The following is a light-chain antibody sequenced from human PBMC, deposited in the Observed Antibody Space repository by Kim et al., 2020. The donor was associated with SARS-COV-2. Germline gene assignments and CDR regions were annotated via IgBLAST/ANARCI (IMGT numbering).Light chain of an antibody. Sequence: SSELTQDPAVSVALGQTVRITCQGDSLTSFYASWYRQKPGQAPVLVFFGKNNRPSGVPDRFSASNSGDTASLTIGGAQAEDEGDYYCVSRDRSGHRYVFGTGTKVTVL. J-gene: IGLJ1*01. CDR1: SLTSFY. CDR2: GKN. CDR3: VSRDRSGHRYV. V-gene: IGLV3-19*01.